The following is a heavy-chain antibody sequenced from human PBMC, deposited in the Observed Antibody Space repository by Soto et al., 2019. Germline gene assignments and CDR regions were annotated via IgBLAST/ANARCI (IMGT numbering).Heavy chain of an antibody. CDR3: ARDREDTAMYYFDY. V-gene: IGHV4-31*03. J-gene: IGHJ4*02. D-gene: IGHD5-18*01. CDR2: IYYSGST. CDR1: GGSISSGGYY. Sequence: QVQLQESGPGLVKPSQTLSLTCTISGGSISSGGYYWSWIRQHPGKGLEWIGYIYYSGSTYYNPSLKSRVTISVDTSKNQFSLKLSSVTAADTAVYYCARDREDTAMYYFDYWGQGTLVTVSS.